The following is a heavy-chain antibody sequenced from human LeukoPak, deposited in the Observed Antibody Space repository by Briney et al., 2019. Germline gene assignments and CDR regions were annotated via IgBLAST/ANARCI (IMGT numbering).Heavy chain of an antibody. CDR3: ARHRDYDSIYDAFDI. Sequence: GESLKISCKGSGYSFTGYWIGWVRQMPGKGLEWMGIIYPDNSNTRYSPSFQGQVTISADKSNSTAYLQWGSLKASDTAMYYCARHRDYDSIYDAFDIWGQGTMVTVSS. D-gene: IGHD3-22*01. CDR1: GYSFTGYW. CDR2: IYPDNSNT. J-gene: IGHJ3*02. V-gene: IGHV5-51*01.